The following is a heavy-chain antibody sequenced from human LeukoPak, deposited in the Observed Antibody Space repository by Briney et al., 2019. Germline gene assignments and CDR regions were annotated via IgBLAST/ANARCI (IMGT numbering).Heavy chain of an antibody. D-gene: IGHD6-13*01. V-gene: IGHV1-2*02. CDR1: GYTFTGYY. CDR2: INPNSGGT. CDR3: ARVAQAAAGSYYYYYGMDV. Sequence: ASVKVSCKASGYTFTGYYMHWVRQATGQGLEWMGWINPNSGGTNYAQKFQGRVTMTRDTSISTAYMELSRLRSDDTAVYYCARVAQAAAGSYYYYYGMDVWGQGTTVTVSS. J-gene: IGHJ6*02.